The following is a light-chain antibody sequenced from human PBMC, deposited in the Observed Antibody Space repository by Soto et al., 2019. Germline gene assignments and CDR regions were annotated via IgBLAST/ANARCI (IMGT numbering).Light chain of an antibody. V-gene: IGKV3D-15*01. CDR3: QQYNNWPWT. CDR2: GAS. Sequence: EIVLTQSPATLSLSPGERATLSCRASQSVSSNLAWYQQTPGQAPRLLIYGASNRATGIPDRFSGSGSGTEFTLTISSLQSEDFAVYYCQQYNNWPWTFGQGTKVDIK. CDR1: QSVSSN. J-gene: IGKJ1*01.